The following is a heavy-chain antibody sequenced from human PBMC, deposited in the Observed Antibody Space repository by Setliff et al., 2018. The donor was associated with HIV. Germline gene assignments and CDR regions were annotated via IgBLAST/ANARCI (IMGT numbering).Heavy chain of an antibody. V-gene: IGHV4-34*01. J-gene: IGHJ3*01. CDR2: ISHSGRT. CDR3: ARHSGYYYDSSGYYPFDV. D-gene: IGHD3-22*01. Sequence: SETLSLTCAVYVGSFSGYYWSWIRQPPGKGLEWIGEISHSGRTNYNPSLKSRVTISVDTSKNQFSLKLSSVTAADTAVYYCARHSGYYYDSSGYYPFDVWGQGTMVTVSS. CDR1: VGSFSGYY.